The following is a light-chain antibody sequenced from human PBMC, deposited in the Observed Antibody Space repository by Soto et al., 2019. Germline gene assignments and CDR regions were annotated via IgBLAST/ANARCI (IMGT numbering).Light chain of an antibody. CDR3: QQYGDSRT. CDR2: DAS. CDR1: QSVNNNY. V-gene: IGKV3-20*01. J-gene: IGKJ1*01. Sequence: EMVLTQSPGTLSLSPGERATLSCRASQSVNNNYLGWYQQKPGQAPRLLIYDASNRATGIPDRFSGSGSGTDFTLTISGLEPEDFAVYYCQQYGDSRTFGQGTKVEIK.